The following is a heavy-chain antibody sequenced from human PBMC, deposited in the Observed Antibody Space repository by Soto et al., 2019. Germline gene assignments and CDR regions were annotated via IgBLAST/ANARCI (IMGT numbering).Heavy chain of an antibody. CDR3: AKYKGGYRGQWLVPKSRAEYFQH. V-gene: IGHV3-23*01. D-gene: IGHD6-19*01. CDR2: ISGSGGST. J-gene: IGHJ1*01. Sequence: GGFLRLSCAASGFTFSSYAMSWVRQAPGKGLEWVSAISGSGGSTYYADSVKGRFTISRDNSKNTLYLQMNSLRAEDTAVYYCAKYKGGYRGQWLVPKSRAEYFQHWGQGTLVTVSS. CDR1: GFTFSSYA.